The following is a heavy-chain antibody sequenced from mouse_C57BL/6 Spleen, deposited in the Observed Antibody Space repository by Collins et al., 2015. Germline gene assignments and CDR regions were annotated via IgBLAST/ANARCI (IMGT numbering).Heavy chain of an antibody. CDR3: ARGSYGY. CDR2: ISYDGSN. D-gene: IGHD1-1*01. J-gene: IGHJ2*01. CDR1: GYSITSGYY. V-gene: IGHV3-6*01. Sequence: DVQLQESGPGLVKPSQSLSLTCSVTGYSITSGYYWNWIRQFPGNKLEWMGYISYDGSNNYNPSLKNRISITRDTSKNQFFLKLNSVTTEDTATYYCARGSYGYWGQGTTLTVSS.